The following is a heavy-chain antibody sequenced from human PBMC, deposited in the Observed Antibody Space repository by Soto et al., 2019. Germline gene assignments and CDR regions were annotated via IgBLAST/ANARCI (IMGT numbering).Heavy chain of an antibody. CDR3: ARGGGYASFDI. J-gene: IGHJ4*01. Sequence: SEALCLTGTVAGVATSLGGYLWSWIGQSPGKCLEWVGYISHFDTTYYNPSFKSRLPVSIYVSRIQFSLSLPSLTPAAMAVYYCARGGGYASFDIWGQGILVAVSS. D-gene: IGHD3-22*01. V-gene: IGHV4-30-2*06. CDR2: ISHFDTT. CDR1: GVATSLGGYL.